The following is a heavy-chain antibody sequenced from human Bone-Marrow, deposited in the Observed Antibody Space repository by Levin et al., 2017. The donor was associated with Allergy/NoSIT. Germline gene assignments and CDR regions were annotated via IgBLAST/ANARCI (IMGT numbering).Heavy chain of an antibody. Sequence: SVKVSCKASGGTFSSYAISWVRQAPGQGLEWMGGIIPIFGTANYAQKFQGRVTITADESTSTAYMELSSLRSEDTAVYYCARGGNYDILTGYYEDFDYWGQGTLVTVSS. J-gene: IGHJ4*02. V-gene: IGHV1-69*13. D-gene: IGHD3-9*01. CDR3: ARGGNYDILTGYYEDFDY. CDR2: IIPIFGTA. CDR1: GGTFSSYA.